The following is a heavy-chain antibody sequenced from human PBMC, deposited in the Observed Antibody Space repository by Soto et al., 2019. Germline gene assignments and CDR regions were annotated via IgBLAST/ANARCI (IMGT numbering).Heavy chain of an antibody. V-gene: IGHV3-23*01. CDR3: ASMTTVTTVIDY. Sequence: PGGSLRLSCAASGVTFSSYAMSWVRQAPGKGLEWVSAISGSGGSTYYADSVKGRFTISRDNSKNTLYLQMNSLRAEDTAVYYCASMTTVTTVIDYWGQGTLVTVSS. D-gene: IGHD4-17*01. J-gene: IGHJ4*02. CDR2: ISGSGGST. CDR1: GVTFSSYA.